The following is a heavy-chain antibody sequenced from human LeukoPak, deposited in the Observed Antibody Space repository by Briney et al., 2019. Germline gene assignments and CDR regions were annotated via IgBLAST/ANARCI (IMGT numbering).Heavy chain of an antibody. D-gene: IGHD4-11*01. J-gene: IGHJ4*02. CDR1: GFTFSDYY. CDR3: AKGSKQYLNLDY. CDR2: ISSSGSTI. Sequence: GGSLTLSCAASGFTFSDYYMSWIRQAPGKGLEWVSYISSSGSTIYYADSVKDRFTISRDNAKSSLYLQMNRLGAEDTAVYYCAKGSKQYLNLDYWGQGTLVTVPS. V-gene: IGHV3-11*04.